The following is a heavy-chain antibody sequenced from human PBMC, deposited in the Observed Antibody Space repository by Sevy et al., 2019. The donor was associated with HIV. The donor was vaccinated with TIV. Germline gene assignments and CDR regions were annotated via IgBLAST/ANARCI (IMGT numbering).Heavy chain of an antibody. CDR1: GFPFNNYA. CDR3: VRGRDYGNFDD. V-gene: IGHV3-30*02. D-gene: IGHD4-17*01. Sequence: GGSLRLSCEASGFPFNNYAMQWVRQAPGKGLEWVAFIRFDGSEKYYADSVKGRFTISRDNSKNTLYLQMNSLRVEDTALYYCVRGRDYGNFDDWGQGTLVTVSS. J-gene: IGHJ4*02. CDR2: IRFDGSEK.